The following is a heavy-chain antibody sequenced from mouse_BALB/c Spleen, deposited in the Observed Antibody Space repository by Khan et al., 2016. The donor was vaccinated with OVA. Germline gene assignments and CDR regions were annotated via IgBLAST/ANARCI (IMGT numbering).Heavy chain of an antibody. J-gene: IGHJ2*01. CDR1: GFTFTSYG. D-gene: IGHD1-1*01. CDR3: ATSYFYGYYFDY. Sequence: EVELVESGGGLVQSGGSRKLSCAASGFTFTSYGMHWIRQAPEKGLEWVAYISSDSNTIYYADTVKGRFTISRDNPKNPLFLQMTSLRSGDTAMYFCATSYFYGYYFDYWGQGTTLTVSS. CDR2: ISSDSNTI. V-gene: IGHV5-17*02.